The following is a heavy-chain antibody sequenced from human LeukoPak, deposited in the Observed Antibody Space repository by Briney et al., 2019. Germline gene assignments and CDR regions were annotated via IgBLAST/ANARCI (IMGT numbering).Heavy chain of an antibody. V-gene: IGHV1-2*02. J-gene: IGHJ5*01. D-gene: IGHD2-21*02. Sequence: ASVKVSCKASGYTFTDYFIHWVRQAPGQGLEWMGWINPNIGYASYAQKFQDRVTMTRHRSINTAYMQLSRLTSDDTAVYYCARMALDGGDSIGFDSWGQGTLVTVSS. CDR2: INPNIGYA. CDR1: GYTFTDYF. CDR3: ARMALDGGDSIGFDS.